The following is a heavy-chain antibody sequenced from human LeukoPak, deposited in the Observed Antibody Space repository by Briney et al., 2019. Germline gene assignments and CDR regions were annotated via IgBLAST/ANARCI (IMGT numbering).Heavy chain of an antibody. CDR2: IKQDGSGK. J-gene: IGHJ4*02. D-gene: IGHD6-13*01. CDR1: GFTFSSYW. CDR3: TISSSRNHFDY. V-gene: IGHV3-7*01. Sequence: GGSLRLSCGASGFTFSSYWMSWVRQAPGKGLEWVVNIKQDGSGKYYVDSVKGRFTISRDNAKNSLYLQMNSLRAEDTAVYYCTISSSRNHFDYWGQGTLVTISS.